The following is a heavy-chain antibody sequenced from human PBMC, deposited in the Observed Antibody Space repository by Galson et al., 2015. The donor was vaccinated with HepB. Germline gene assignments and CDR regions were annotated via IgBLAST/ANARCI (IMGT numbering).Heavy chain of an antibody. CDR3: ARDLEMATIGLHYFDY. Sequence: SLRLSCAASGFTFSSYGMHWVRQAPGKGLEWVAVIWYDGSNKYYADSVKGRFTISRDNSKNTLYLQMNSLRAEDTAVYYCARDLEMATIGLHYFDYWGQGTLVTVSS. D-gene: IGHD5-24*01. J-gene: IGHJ4*02. V-gene: IGHV3-33*01. CDR1: GFTFSSYG. CDR2: IWYDGSNK.